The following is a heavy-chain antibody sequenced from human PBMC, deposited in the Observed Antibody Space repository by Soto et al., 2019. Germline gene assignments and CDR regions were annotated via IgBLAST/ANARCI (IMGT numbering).Heavy chain of an antibody. CDR1: GGTFSSYA. J-gene: IGHJ4*02. D-gene: IGHD2-15*01. Sequence: SVKVSCKASGGTFSSYAISWVRQAPGQGLEWMGGIIPIFGTANYAQKFQGRVTITADESTSTAYMELSSLRSEDTAVYYCARAGYCSGGSCDRYWDYWGQGTLVTVSS. V-gene: IGHV1-69*13. CDR3: ARAGYCSGGSCDRYWDY. CDR2: IIPIFGTA.